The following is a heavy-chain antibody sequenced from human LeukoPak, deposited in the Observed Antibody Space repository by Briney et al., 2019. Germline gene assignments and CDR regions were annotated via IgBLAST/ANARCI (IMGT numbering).Heavy chain of an antibody. Sequence: ASVKVSCKASGYTFTSYDINWVRRATGQGLEWMGWMNPNSGNTGYAQKFQGRVTMTRNTSISTAYMELSSLRSEDTAVYYCVHVQSYWYFDLWGRGTLVTVSS. V-gene: IGHV1-8*01. CDR1: GYTFTSYD. J-gene: IGHJ2*01. CDR2: MNPNSGNT. D-gene: IGHD4-11*01. CDR3: VHVQSYWYFDL.